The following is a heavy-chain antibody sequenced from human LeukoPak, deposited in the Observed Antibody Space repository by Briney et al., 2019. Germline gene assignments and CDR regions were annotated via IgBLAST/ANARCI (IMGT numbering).Heavy chain of an antibody. V-gene: IGHV4-31*03. CDR3: ARDSAYGVDY. Sequence: SETLSLTCTVSGGSISSGGYYWSWIRQHPGKGLEWIGYIYYSGSTYYNPSLKSRVTISVDTSKNQFSLKLSSVTAADTAAYYCARDSAYGVDYWGQGTLVTVSS. CDR1: GGSISSGGYY. CDR2: IYYSGST. J-gene: IGHJ4*02. D-gene: IGHD1-26*01.